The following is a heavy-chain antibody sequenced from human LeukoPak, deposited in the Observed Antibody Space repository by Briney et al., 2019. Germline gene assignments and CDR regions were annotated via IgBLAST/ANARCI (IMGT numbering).Heavy chain of an antibody. J-gene: IGHJ4*02. V-gene: IGHV3-23*01. CDR1: GFTFSSYW. Sequence: PGGSLRLSCAASGFTFSSYWMSWVRQAPGKGLEWVSAISGSGDSTYYADSVKGRFTISRDNSKNTLYLQMNSLRAEDTAIYYCAKDSGNSGYDGYFDYWGQGTLVTVSS. CDR3: AKDSGNSGYDGYFDY. D-gene: IGHD5-12*01. CDR2: ISGSGDST.